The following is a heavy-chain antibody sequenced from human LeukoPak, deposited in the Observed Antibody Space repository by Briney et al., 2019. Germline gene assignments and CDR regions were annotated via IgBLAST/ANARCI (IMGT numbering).Heavy chain of an antibody. CDR3: AKTIPDNGNFGPLVD. Sequence: SETLSLTCSVSNGSINNSSSYWGWVRQPPGKGLEWIGCVYYSGSTYYSPSLKSRLTISVDTSRNRFSLRLTSVTAADTALYFCAKTIPDNGNFGPLVDWGQGILVTVSS. V-gene: IGHV4-39*01. J-gene: IGHJ4*02. CDR2: VYYSGST. D-gene: IGHD1-1*01. CDR1: NGSINNSSSY.